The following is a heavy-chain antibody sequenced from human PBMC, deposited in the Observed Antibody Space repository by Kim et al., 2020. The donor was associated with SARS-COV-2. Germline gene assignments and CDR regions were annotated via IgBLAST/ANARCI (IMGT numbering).Heavy chain of an antibody. CDR1: GFIFSNFA. J-gene: IGHJ4*02. Sequence: GGSLRLSCAASGFIFSNFAMSWVRQAPGKGLEWVSTITSRGDKAYSADSVRGRFTISRDNSKNTLFLQMSGLRAEDTAVYYCEPTPGIAAAGNPFIFDSWGQGTLVTVSS. CDR2: ITSRGDKA. D-gene: IGHD6-13*01. CDR3: EPTPGIAAAGNPFIFDS. V-gene: IGHV3-23*01.